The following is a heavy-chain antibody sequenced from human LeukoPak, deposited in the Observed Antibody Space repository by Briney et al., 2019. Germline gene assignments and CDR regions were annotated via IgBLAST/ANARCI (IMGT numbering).Heavy chain of an antibody. CDR1: GYTFTGYY. D-gene: IGHD3-16*02. V-gene: IGHV1-2*06. J-gene: IGHJ4*02. CDR2: INPNSGGT. Sequence: GASVKVSCKASGYTFTGYYMHWVRQAPGQGLEWMGRINPNSGGTNYAQKFQGRVTMTTDTSTSTAYMELRSLRSDDTAVYYCARDPPGNMITFGGVIALPFDYWGQGTLVIVSS. CDR3: ARDPPGNMITFGGVIALPFDY.